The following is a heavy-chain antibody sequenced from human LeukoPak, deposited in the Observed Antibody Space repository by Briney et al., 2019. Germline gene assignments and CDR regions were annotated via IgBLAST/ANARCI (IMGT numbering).Heavy chain of an antibody. V-gene: IGHV3-9*01. J-gene: IGHJ4*02. CDR3: AKDSGAAAAGTFDY. Sequence: GRSLRLSCAASGFTFDDYAMHCVRQAPGKGLEWVSGISWNSGSIGYADSVKGRFTISRDNAKNSLYLQMNSLRAEDTALYYCAKDSGAAAAGTFDYWGQGTLVTVSS. D-gene: IGHD6-13*01. CDR2: ISWNSGSI. CDR1: GFTFDDYA.